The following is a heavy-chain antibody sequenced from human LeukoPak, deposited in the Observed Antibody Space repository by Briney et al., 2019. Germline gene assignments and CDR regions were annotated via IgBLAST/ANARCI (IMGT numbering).Heavy chain of an antibody. Sequence: SQTLSLTCALSGDSLSSNGASWNWVRQSPWRGLEWLGRTYYRSQQWHSDYAPSVKGRITLNPDTSKNQFSLQLNSVTPEDTALYYCGRETDFGVVTNWGQGTLVTVSS. D-gene: IGHD3-3*01. V-gene: IGHV6-1*01. CDR3: GRETDFGVVTN. CDR2: TYYRSQQWHS. J-gene: IGHJ4*02. CDR1: GDSLSSNGAS.